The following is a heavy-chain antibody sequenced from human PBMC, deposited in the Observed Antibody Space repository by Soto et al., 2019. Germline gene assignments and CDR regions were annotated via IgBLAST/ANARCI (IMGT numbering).Heavy chain of an antibody. J-gene: IGHJ4*02. CDR1: GGSISSGGYY. Sequence: QVQLQESGPELVKPSQTLSLTCTVSGGSISSGGYYWSWIRQHPGKGLEWIGYIYYSGSTYYNPSLKSRVTISVDTSKNQFSLKLSSVTAADTAVYYCARGPGAGGYYDSSGYPDMVPHDYWGQGTLVTVSS. D-gene: IGHD3-22*01. V-gene: IGHV4-31*03. CDR3: ARGPGAGGYYDSSGYPDMVPHDY. CDR2: IYYSGST.